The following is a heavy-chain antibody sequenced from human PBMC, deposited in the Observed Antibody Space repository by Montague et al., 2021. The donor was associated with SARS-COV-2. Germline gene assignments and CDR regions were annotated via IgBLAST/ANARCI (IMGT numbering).Heavy chain of an antibody. CDR3: AKGAAKTVYYNGIDV. CDR1: GFTFGDYA. J-gene: IGHJ6*02. Sequence: SLRLSCAASGFTFGDYALHWVRQAHGKGLEWVSAISWNSGYIDYAGSVKGRFTISRDNAKNSLYLEMNSLSAEDTALYYCAKGAAKTVYYNGIDVWGQGTTVTVSS. CDR2: ISWNSGYI. V-gene: IGHV3-9*01. D-gene: IGHD5-18*01.